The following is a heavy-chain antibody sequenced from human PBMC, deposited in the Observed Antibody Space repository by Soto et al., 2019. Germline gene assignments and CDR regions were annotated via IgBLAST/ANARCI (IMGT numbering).Heavy chain of an antibody. J-gene: IGHJ4*02. V-gene: IGHV4-34*01. Sequence: SETLSLTCAVYGGSFSGYYWSWIRQPPGKGLEWIGEINHSGSTNYNPSLKSRVTISVDTSKNQFSLKLSSVTAADTAVYYCARRRYFDYWGQGTLVTVSS. D-gene: IGHD3-9*01. CDR2: INHSGST. CDR3: ARRRYFDY. CDR1: GGSFSGYY.